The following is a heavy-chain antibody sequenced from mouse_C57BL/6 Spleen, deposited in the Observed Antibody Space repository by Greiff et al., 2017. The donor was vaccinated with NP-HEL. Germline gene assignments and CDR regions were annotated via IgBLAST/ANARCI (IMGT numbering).Heavy chain of an antibody. CDR2: ISSGSSTI. CDR3: ARCYYGSSYAMDY. D-gene: IGHD1-1*01. CDR1: GFTFSDYG. J-gene: IGHJ4*01. Sequence: EVMLVESGGGLVKPGGSLNLSCAASGFTFSDYGMHWVRQAPEKGLEWVAYISSGSSTIYYADTVKGRFTISRDNAKNTLFLQMTSLRSEDTAMYYCARCYYGSSYAMDYWGQGTSVTVSS. V-gene: IGHV5-17*01.